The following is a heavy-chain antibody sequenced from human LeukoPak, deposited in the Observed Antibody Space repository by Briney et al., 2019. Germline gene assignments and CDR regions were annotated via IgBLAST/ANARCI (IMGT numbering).Heavy chain of an antibody. J-gene: IGHJ4*02. CDR3: AKDSGGGNFDY. CDR1: GFTFDDYA. CDR2: ISWDGGST. V-gene: IGHV3-43D*03. Sequence: GGSPRLSCAASGFTFDDYAMHWVRHAPGKGLVWVSLISWDGGSTYYADSVKGRFTISRDNSKNSLYLQMNSLRAEDTALFYCAKDSGGGNFDYWGQGTLVTVSS. D-gene: IGHD3-10*01.